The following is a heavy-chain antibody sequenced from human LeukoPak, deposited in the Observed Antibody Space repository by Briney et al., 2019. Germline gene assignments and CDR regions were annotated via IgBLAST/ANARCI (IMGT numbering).Heavy chain of an antibody. V-gene: IGHV4-34*01. J-gene: IGHJ5*02. D-gene: IGHD3-16*01. Sequence: SETLCLTCAVYGGSFSGYYWSWIRQPPGKGLEWIGEINHSKNTNYNPSLKSRVTISVATSKNQFSLKLSSVTAADTAVYYCARNYASRRYNWFDPWGQGTVVTVSS. CDR3: ARNYASRRYNWFDP. CDR1: GGSFSGYY. CDR2: INHSKNT.